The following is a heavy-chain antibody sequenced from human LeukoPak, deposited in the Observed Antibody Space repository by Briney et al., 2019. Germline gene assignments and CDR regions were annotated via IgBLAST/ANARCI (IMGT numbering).Heavy chain of an antibody. J-gene: IGHJ4*02. D-gene: IGHD2-21*01. V-gene: IGHV3-30*04. CDR2: ISYDGSNK. Sequence: PGRSLRLSCAASGFTFSSYAMHWVRQAPGKGLEWVAVISYDGSNKYYADSVKGRFTISRDNSKNTLYLQMDSLRAEDTAVYYCAKDFLIDPLWGQGTLVTVSS. CDR3: AKDFLIDPL. CDR1: GFTFSSYA.